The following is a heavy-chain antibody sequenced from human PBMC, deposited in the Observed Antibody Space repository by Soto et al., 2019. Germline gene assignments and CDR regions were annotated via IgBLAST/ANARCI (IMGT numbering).Heavy chain of an antibody. J-gene: IGHJ4*01. D-gene: IGHD3-22*01. CDR1: GFTFSKAW. Sequence: GGSLRLSCAASGFTFSKAWINWVRQAPGKGLEWVGRIKSKTNGGTTDFAAHVRDRFAISRDDSKNIVYLQMNSLRIEDTAVYYFTTDSYRTMKTVRFDDWGHGTRVTVSS. CDR2: IKSKTNGGTT. V-gene: IGHV3-15*07. CDR3: TTDSYRTMKTVRFDD.